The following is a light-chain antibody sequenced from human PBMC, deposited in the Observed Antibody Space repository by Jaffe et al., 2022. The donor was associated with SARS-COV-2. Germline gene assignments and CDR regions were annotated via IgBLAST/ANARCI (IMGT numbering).Light chain of an antibody. V-gene: IGKV1-5*03. Sequence: IQLTQSPSTLSASVGDRVTITCRASQSMSDWLAWYQQQPGKAPKLLIYRASTLESGVPSRFSGSGSGTDFTLTISSLQPDDSATYYCQHYNGFPLTFGGGTKVEIK. CDR3: QHYNGFPLT. CDR2: RAS. J-gene: IGKJ4*01. CDR1: QSMSDW.